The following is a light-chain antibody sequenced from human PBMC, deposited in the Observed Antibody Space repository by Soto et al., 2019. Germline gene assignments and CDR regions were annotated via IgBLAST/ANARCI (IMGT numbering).Light chain of an antibody. V-gene: IGKV1-39*01. CDR1: QSIKNY. CDR3: QQTYITLIT. CDR2: AAS. Sequence: DIQMTQSPSSLSASVGDVITITCRASQSIKNYLNWYQQKPGKAPRLLIYAASTLQIGVPSRFSGSGSGTDFTLTISSLHPEDFATYYCQQTYITLITFGQGTRLEIK. J-gene: IGKJ5*01.